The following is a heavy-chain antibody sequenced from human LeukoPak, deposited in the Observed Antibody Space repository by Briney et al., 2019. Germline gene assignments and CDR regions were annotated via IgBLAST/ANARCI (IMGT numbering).Heavy chain of an antibody. CDR3: ARDTDGSLDY. CDR1: AFTFTNSW. V-gene: IGHV3-7*01. D-gene: IGHD1-26*01. CDR2: IKQDGSTK. Sequence: GGSLRLSCVASAFTFTNSWMAWVRQAPGKGLEWVANIKQDGSTKHYADSLKGRFTISRDNPKNSLYLQMNSLRADDTAVYYCARDTDGSLDYWGQGILVTVAS. J-gene: IGHJ4*02.